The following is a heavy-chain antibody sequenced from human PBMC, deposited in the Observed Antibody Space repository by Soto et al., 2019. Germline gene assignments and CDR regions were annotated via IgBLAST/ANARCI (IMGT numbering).Heavy chain of an antibody. CDR2: ISGSGGST. CDR1: GFTFSSYA. Sequence: GGSLRLSCAASGFTFSSYAMSWVRQAPGKGLEWVSAISGSGGSTYYADSVKGRFTISRDNSKNTLYLQMNSLRAEDTAVYYCAKYYDFWSGYSYYYYYGMDVWGQGTTVTVSS. D-gene: IGHD3-3*01. J-gene: IGHJ6*02. CDR3: AKYYDFWSGYSYYYYYGMDV. V-gene: IGHV3-23*01.